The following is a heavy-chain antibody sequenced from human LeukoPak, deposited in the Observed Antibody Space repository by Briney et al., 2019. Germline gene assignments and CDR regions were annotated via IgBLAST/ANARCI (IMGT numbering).Heavy chain of an antibody. D-gene: IGHD4-17*01. CDR1: GFTFSDYA. J-gene: IGHJ5*02. CDR3: AKGSSRGTTMTWFDP. V-gene: IGHV3-23*01. Sequence: GGSLRLSCTASGFTFSDYAMNWVRQAPGKGLEWVSVISGSGGTTYYADSVKGRLTISRDNSKNTLYLQANSPRADDTAVYYCAKGSSRGTTMTWFDPWGQGTLVTVSS. CDR2: ISGSGGTT.